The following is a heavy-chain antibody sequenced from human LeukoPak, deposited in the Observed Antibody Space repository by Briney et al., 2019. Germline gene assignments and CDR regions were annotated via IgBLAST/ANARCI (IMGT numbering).Heavy chain of an antibody. CDR3: ARGKGKNYYDSSGYYFY. Sequence: ASVTVSFKASGYTFTSYGISWVRQAPGQGLEWMGWISAYNGNTNYVQKLQGRVTMTTDTSTSTAYMELRSLRSDDTAVYYCARGKGKNYYDSSGYYFYWGQGTLVTVSS. CDR1: GYTFTSYG. J-gene: IGHJ4*02. CDR2: ISAYNGNT. D-gene: IGHD3-22*01. V-gene: IGHV1-18*01.